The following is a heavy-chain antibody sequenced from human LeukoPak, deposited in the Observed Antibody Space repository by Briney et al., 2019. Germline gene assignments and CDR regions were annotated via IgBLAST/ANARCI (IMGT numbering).Heavy chain of an antibody. V-gene: IGHV3-21*01. D-gene: IGHD3-22*01. Sequence: AGGSLRLSCAASGFTFSSYSMNWVRQAPGKGLEWVSSISSSSSYIYYADSVKGRFTISRDNAKNSLYLQMNSLRAEDTAVYYCARDQGGSGYYYVPRNYYGMDVWGQGTTVTVSS. CDR2: ISSSSSYI. CDR3: ARDQGGSGYYYVPRNYYGMDV. J-gene: IGHJ6*02. CDR1: GFTFSSYS.